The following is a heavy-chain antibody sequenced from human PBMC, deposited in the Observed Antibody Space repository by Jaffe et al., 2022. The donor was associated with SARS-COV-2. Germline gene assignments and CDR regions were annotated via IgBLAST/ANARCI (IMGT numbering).Heavy chain of an antibody. CDR3: ARAPQLGYDYVWGSYRYGYFDY. V-gene: IGHV4-31*03. D-gene: IGHD3-16*02. CDR1: GGSISSGGYY. Sequence: QVQLQESGPGLVKPSQTLSLTCTVSGGSISSGGYYWSWIRQHPGKGLEWIGYIYYSGSTYYNPSLKSRVTISVDTSKNQFSLKLSSVTAADTAVYYCARAPQLGYDYVWGSYRYGYFDYWGQGTLVTVSS. CDR2: IYYSGST. J-gene: IGHJ4*02.